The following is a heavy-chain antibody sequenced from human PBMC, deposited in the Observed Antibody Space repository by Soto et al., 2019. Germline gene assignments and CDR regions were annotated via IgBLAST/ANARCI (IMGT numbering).Heavy chain of an antibody. J-gene: IGHJ4*02. D-gene: IGHD6-13*01. CDR1: GGSFSGYY. CDR3: ASSRVRDSSWYDRVSSYYFDY. CDR2: INHSGSP. V-gene: IGHV4-34*01. Sequence: PSETLSLTCAVYGGSFSGYYWSWIRQPPGKGLEWFGEINHSGSPNYNPSLKSRVTISVDTSKNQFSLKLSSVTAADTAVYYCASSRVRDSSWYDRVSSYYFDYWGQGTLVTVSS.